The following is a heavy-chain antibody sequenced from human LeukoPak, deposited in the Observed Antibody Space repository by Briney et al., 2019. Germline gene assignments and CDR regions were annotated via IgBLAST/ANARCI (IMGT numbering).Heavy chain of an antibody. CDR1: GFTFSSYW. D-gene: IGHD3-3*01. V-gene: IGHV3-7*01. CDR3: ARDPMYYDFWGGTLSPAAFDI. Sequence: GGSLRLSCAASGFTFSSYWMSWVRQAPGKGLEWVANIKQDGSEKYYVDSVKGRFTISRDNAKNSLYLQMNSLRAEDTAVYYCARDPMYYDFWGGTLSPAAFDIWGQGTMVTVSS. J-gene: IGHJ3*02. CDR2: IKQDGSEK.